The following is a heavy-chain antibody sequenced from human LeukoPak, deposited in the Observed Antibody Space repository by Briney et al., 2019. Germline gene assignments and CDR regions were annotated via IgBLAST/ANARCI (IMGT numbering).Heavy chain of an antibody. V-gene: IGHV3-53*01. CDR3: AKYWSGWYRVFDY. J-gene: IGHJ4*02. CDR1: GLTGSHNY. CDR2: IHTSGDT. D-gene: IGHD6-19*01. Sequence: SGGSLRLSCAASGLTGSHNYVSWVRQAPGKGLEWVSAIHTSGDTCYADSVRGRFTISRDNSKNTLYLQMNSLRAEDTAVYYCAKYWSGWYRVFDYWGQGTLVTVSS.